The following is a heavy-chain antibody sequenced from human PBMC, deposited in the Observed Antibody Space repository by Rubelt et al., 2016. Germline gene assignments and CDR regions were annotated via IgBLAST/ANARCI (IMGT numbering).Heavy chain of an antibody. Sequence: QVQLQQWGAGLLKPSETLSLTCAVYGGSFSGYYWSWIRQPPGKGLEWIGEIHHSSSTHYNPALRWRLSISVDTPKYQFSRSLSSLTAPDTDVYDCARGCGGNSASFRYFDLWGRGTLVTVSS. J-gene: IGHJ2*01. CDR3: ARGCGGNSASFRYFDL. V-gene: IGHV4-34*01. D-gene: IGHD4-23*01. CDR2: IHHSSST. CDR1: GGSFSGYY.